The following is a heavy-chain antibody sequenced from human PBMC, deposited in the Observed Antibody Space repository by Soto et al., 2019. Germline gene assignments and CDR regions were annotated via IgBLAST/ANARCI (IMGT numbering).Heavy chain of an antibody. J-gene: IGHJ3*02. V-gene: IGHV1-2*02. Sequence: ASVKVSCKASGYIFTGYYIQWVRQAPGQGLEWMGWINTKTGGTKYAQKSQGRVTMTRDTSINTAYMEVSRLRSDDTAVYYCATDKVAFDMWGQGTMVTV. D-gene: IGHD3-9*01. CDR3: ATDKVAFDM. CDR1: GYIFTGYY. CDR2: INTKTGGT.